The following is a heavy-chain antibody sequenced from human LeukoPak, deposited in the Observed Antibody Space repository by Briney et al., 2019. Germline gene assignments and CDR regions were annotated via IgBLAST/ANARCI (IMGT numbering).Heavy chain of an antibody. D-gene: IGHD4-17*01. Sequence: ASVKVSCKASGGTFSSYAISWVRQAPGQGLEWMGGIIPIFGTANYAQKFQGRVTITADESTSTAYMELSSLRSEDTAVYYCARDRRCGDYAGNYWGQGTLVTVSS. J-gene: IGHJ4*02. CDR1: GGTFSSYA. V-gene: IGHV1-69*01. CDR2: IIPIFGTA. CDR3: ARDRRCGDYAGNY.